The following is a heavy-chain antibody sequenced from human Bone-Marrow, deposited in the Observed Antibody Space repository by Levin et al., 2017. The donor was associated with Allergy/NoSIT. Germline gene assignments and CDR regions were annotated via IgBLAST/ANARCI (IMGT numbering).Heavy chain of an antibody. CDR2: IYYTGST. D-gene: IGHD2-2*01. Sequence: SQTLSLTCTVSGGSISNGDYYWSWIRQPPGKGLEWIGNIYYTGSTNYNPSLKSRVSISIDTSKSQFSLKVTSVTAADTAVYFCARDDSTTWCGLFDSWGQGHLVTVSA. J-gene: IGHJ4*02. CDR3: ARDDSTTWCGLFDS. CDR1: GGSISNGDYY. V-gene: IGHV4-30-4*01.